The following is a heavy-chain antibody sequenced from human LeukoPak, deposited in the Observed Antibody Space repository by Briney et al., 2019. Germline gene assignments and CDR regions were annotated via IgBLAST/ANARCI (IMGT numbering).Heavy chain of an antibody. D-gene: IGHD5-12*01. CDR1: GYTFTSYY. Sequence: ASVKVSCKASGYTFTSYYMHWVRQAPGKGLEWMGIINPSGGSTSYAQKFQGRVTMTRDTSTSTVYMGLSSLRSEDTAVYYCARGGYEVWYFDLWGRGTLVTVSS. J-gene: IGHJ2*01. V-gene: IGHV1-46*03. CDR3: ARGGYEVWYFDL. CDR2: INPSGGST.